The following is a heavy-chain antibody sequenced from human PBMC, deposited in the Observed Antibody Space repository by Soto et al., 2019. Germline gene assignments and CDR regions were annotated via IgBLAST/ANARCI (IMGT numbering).Heavy chain of an antibody. D-gene: IGHD3-3*01. V-gene: IGHV3-7*01. CDR3: ARGYDFWSGALSWFDP. CDR1: GFTFSSYW. CDR2: IKQDGSEK. Sequence: GGSLRLSCAASGFTFSSYWMSWVRQAPGKGLEWVANIKQDGSEKYYVDSVKGRFTISRDNAKNSLYLQMNSLRAEDTAVYYCARGYDFWSGALSWFDPWGQGTLVTVSS. J-gene: IGHJ5*02.